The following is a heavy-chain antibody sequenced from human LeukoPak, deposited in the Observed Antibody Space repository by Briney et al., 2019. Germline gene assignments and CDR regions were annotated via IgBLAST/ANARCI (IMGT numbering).Heavy chain of an antibody. Sequence: SETLSLTCTVSGGSISSGGYYWSWIRQRPGKGLEWIGYIYYSGSTYYNPSLKSRVTISVDTSKNQFSLKLSSVTAADTAVYYCARSGDYGWLDYWGQGTLVTVSS. D-gene: IGHD4-17*01. CDR3: ARSGDYGWLDY. CDR1: GGSISSGGYY. J-gene: IGHJ4*02. V-gene: IGHV4-31*03. CDR2: IYYSGST.